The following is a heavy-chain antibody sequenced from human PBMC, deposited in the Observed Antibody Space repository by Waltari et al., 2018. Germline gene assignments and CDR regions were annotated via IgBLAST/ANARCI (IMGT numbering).Heavy chain of an antibody. CDR2: IYNSGGV. CDR1: GDSLTHGRSP. J-gene: IGHJ4*02. CDR3: AREEGRYYNFWNGYYAFDN. Sequence: QVQLQESGPGLVKPSQTLSLPCPVSGDSLTHGRSPWRWLRQPAGKRLEWIGRIYNSGGVNYTPSLKSRVTISIDTSKNQFSLDLRSVTAADTAIYYCAREEGRYYNFWNGYYAFDNWGQGTLVTVSS. D-gene: IGHD3-3*01. V-gene: IGHV4-61*02.